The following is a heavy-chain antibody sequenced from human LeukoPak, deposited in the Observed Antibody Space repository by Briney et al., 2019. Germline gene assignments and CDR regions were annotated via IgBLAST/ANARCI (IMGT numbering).Heavy chain of an antibody. Sequence: GGSLRLSCAASGFTFSSYGMHWVGQAPGQGLEWVAFIRYDENNKDYADSVKGRFTVSRDNSKNTLYLQMNSLRAEDTAVYYCAREGIVGATGLDYWGQGTLVTVSS. V-gene: IGHV3-30*02. D-gene: IGHD1-26*01. CDR1: GFTFSSYG. J-gene: IGHJ4*02. CDR3: AREGIVGATGLDY. CDR2: IRYDENNK.